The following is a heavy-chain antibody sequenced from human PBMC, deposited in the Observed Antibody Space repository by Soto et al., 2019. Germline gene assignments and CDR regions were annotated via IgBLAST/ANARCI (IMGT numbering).Heavy chain of an antibody. CDR3: AKSPIYSSYAFDI. CDR1: GFTFSSYG. D-gene: IGHD6-6*01. V-gene: IGHV3-30*18. J-gene: IGHJ3*02. Sequence: HPGGSLRLSCAASGFTFSSYGMHWVRQAPGKGLEWVAVISYDGSNKYYADSVKGRFTISRDNSKNTLYLQMNSLRAEDTAVYYCAKSPIYSSYAFDIWGQGTMVTVSS. CDR2: ISYDGSNK.